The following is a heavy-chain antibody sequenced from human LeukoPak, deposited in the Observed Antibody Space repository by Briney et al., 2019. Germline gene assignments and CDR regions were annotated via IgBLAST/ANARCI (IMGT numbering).Heavy chain of an antibody. D-gene: IGHD2-2*02. V-gene: IGHV3-23*01. CDR3: AKDLDIVVVPAAIGLLRN. Sequence: SGXGGSTYYADSVKGRFTISRDNSKNTLYLQMNSLRAEDTAVYYCAKDLDIVVVPAAIGLLRNWGQGTLVTVSS. CDR2: SGXGGST. J-gene: IGHJ4*02.